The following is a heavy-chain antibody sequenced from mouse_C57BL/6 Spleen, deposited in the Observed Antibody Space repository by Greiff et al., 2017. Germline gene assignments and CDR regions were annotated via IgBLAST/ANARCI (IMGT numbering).Heavy chain of an antibody. V-gene: IGHV5-16*01. D-gene: IGHD1-1*01. CDR1: GFTFSDYY. CDR2: INYDGSST. CDR3: AREDYGSRAPFGY. Sequence: EVKLMESEGGLVQPGSSMKLSCTASGFTFSDYYMAWVRQVPEKGLEWVANINYDGSSTYYLDSLKSRFIISRDNAKNMLYLQMSSLKSEDTATYYCAREDYGSRAPFGYWGQGTTLTVSS. J-gene: IGHJ2*01.